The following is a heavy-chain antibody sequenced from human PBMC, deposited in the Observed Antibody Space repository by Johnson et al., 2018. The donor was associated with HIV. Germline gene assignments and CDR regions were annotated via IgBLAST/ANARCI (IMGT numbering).Heavy chain of an antibody. CDR3: ARDEPYNSNAFDI. CDR1: GFTLSSYV. V-gene: IGHV3-30-3*01. Sequence: QMQLVESGGGVVQPGRSLRLSCAASGFTLSSYVMHWVRQAPGKGLEWVAVISYDGSNKYYADSVKGRFTISRDNSKNTLYLQMNSLRAEDTAVYYCARDEPYNSNAFDIWGQGTMVTVSS. J-gene: IGHJ3*02. CDR2: ISYDGSNK. D-gene: IGHD5-24*01.